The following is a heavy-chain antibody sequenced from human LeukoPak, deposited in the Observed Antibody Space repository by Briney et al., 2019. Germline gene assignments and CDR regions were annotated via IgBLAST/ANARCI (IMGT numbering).Heavy chain of an antibody. CDR3: ARSGRLSGLEWLLYGHDAFDI. V-gene: IGHV4-34*01. CDR2: INHSGST. J-gene: IGHJ3*02. CDR1: GGSFSGYY. Sequence: SESLSLTCAVYGGSFSGYYWSWIRQPPGKGLEWIGEINHSGSTNYNPSLKSRVTISVDTSKSQFSLKLSSVTAADTAVYYCARSGRLSGLEWLLYGHDAFDIWGQGTMVTVSS. D-gene: IGHD3-3*01.